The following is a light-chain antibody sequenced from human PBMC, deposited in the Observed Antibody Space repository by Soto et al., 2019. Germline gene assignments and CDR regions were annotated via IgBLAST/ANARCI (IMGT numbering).Light chain of an antibody. CDR2: AAS. J-gene: IGKJ1*01. CDR3: QQYGTSPTT. Sequence: EIVLTQSPVTLSLSPGERATLSCRASRSFASSYLGWYQQKPGQAPRLLIYAASTRATGIPDRFSGTGSGTDFTLTISRLEPEDFAVYYCQQYGTSPTTFGQGTKVDIK. V-gene: IGKV3-20*01. CDR1: RSFASSY.